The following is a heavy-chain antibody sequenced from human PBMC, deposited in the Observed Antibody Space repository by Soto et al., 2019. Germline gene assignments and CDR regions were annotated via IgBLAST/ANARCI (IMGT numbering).Heavy chain of an antibody. V-gene: IGHV5-10-1*01. J-gene: IGHJ4*02. CDR3: ARHVVGARGWVEEPL. Sequence: GQSLKVSCKGSGYSFTSYWISWVRQMPGKGLEWMGRIDPSDSYTNYSPSFQGHVTISADKSISTAYLQWSSPKASDTAMYYCARHVVGARGWVEEPLWGQGTLVTVSS. CDR2: IDPSDSYT. D-gene: IGHD1-1*01. CDR1: GYSFTSYW.